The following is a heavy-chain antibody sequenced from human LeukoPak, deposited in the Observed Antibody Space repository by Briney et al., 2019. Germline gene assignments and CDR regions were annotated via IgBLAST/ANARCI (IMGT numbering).Heavy chain of an antibody. V-gene: IGHV3-20*04. CDR2: INWSGGST. J-gene: IGHJ6*03. CDR1: GFTVTDAW. Sequence: GGSLRLSCAASGFTVTDAWMSWVRQAPGKGLEWVSGINWSGGSTGYADSVKGRFTISRDNAKNSLYLQMNSLRAEDTALYYCAREYCSGGSCYSRDYYYYYMDVWGKGTTVTVSS. D-gene: IGHD2-15*01. CDR3: AREYCSGGSCYSRDYYYYYMDV.